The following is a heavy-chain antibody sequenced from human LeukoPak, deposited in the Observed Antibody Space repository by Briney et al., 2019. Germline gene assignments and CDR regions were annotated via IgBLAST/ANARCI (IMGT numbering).Heavy chain of an antibody. Sequence: CLRPSCVAAGFTSTSYETNWVRQVPGKWLGWVSYISTSGSTIYYADAVKGRFTNSRDNAKNSLYLQMNKLRAEDTGVYYCAELGITMIGGVWGKGTTVTISS. J-gene: IGHJ6*04. CDR1: GFTSTSYE. CDR2: ISTSGSTI. D-gene: IGHD3-10*02. V-gene: IGHV3-48*03. CDR3: AELGITMIGGV.